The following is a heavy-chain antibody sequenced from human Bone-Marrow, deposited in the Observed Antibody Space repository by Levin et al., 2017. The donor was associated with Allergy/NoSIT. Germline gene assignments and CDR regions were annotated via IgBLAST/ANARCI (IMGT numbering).Heavy chain of an antibody. CDR1: EFTFSDYA. Sequence: GGSLRLSCAASEFTFSDYAMHWVRQAPGKGLEWVAVISYGGTNKYYADSVKGRFTISRDNSKNMVYLQMNSLRPADAAVYDCAREGTEDSGYDNPNCYFDLWGQGTLVTVSS. D-gene: IGHD5-12*01. CDR3: AREGTEDSGYDNPNCYFDL. CDR2: ISYGGTNK. J-gene: IGHJ4*02. V-gene: IGHV3-30*14.